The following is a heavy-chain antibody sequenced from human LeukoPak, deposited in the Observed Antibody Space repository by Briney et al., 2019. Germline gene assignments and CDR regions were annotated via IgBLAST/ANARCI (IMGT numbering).Heavy chain of an antibody. D-gene: IGHD6-19*01. CDR3: ARDRYASGWYHAFDI. CDR2: ISYDGSNK. CDR1: GFTFSSYG. V-gene: IGHV3-30*03. J-gene: IGHJ3*02. Sequence: GGSLRLSCAASGFTFSSYGMHWVRQAPGKGLEWVAVISYDGSNKYYADSVKGRFTISRDTSKNTLYLQMNSLRVEDTAVYFCARDRYASGWYHAFDIWGQGTMVTVSS.